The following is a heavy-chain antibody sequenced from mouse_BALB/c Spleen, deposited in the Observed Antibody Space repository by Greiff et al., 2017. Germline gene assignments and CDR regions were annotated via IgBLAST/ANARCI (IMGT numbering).Heavy chain of an antibody. CDR2: ISYSGST. CDR3: ARYLNWDGNFDY. V-gene: IGHV3-8*02. Sequence: EVQVVESGPSLVKPSQTLSLTCSVTGDSITSGYWNWIRKFPGNKLEYMGYISYSGSTYYNPSLKSRISITRDTSKNQYYLQLNSVTTEDTATYYCARYLNWDGNFDYWGQGTTLTVSS. D-gene: IGHD4-1*01. CDR1: GDSITSGY. J-gene: IGHJ2*01.